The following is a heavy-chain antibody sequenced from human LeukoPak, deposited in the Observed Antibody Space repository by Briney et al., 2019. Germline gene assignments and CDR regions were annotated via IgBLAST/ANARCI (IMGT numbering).Heavy chain of an antibody. CDR2: INPDGTTT. CDR3: ANVVCSGGSCYSWSTDMYYFDY. J-gene: IGHJ4*02. CDR1: GFTFSTFW. D-gene: IGHD2-15*01. Sequence: PGGSLRLSCADSGFTFSTFWFHWIRQVPGKGLVWVSRINPDGTTTNYADSVKGRFTIYRDNSKNTLYLQMNSLRAEDTAVYYCANVVCSGGSCYSWSTDMYYFDYWGQGTLVTVSS. V-gene: IGHV3-74*01.